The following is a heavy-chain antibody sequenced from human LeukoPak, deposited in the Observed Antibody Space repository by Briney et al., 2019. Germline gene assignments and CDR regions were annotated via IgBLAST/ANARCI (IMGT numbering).Heavy chain of an antibody. Sequence: GGSLRLSCAASGFAFSRSGMHWVRQAPGKGLEWVAVVWYDGSNKHYADSVKGRFTISRDDSNNTLYLQMNSLRAEDTAVYYCARDPKYSNSWFFDYWGQGTLVTVSS. CDR2: VWYDGSNK. CDR1: GFAFSRSG. J-gene: IGHJ4*02. V-gene: IGHV3-33*01. CDR3: ARDPKYSNSWFFDY. D-gene: IGHD6-13*01.